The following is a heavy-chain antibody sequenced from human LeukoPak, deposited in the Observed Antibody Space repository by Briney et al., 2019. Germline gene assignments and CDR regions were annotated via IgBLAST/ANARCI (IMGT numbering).Heavy chain of an antibody. CDR1: GFTFSTHW. V-gene: IGHV3-74*01. D-gene: IGHD3-22*01. Sequence: PGGSLRLSCAASGFTFSTHWMHWVHQVPGRGPVWVSRADGGGSSTSYADSVKGRFSISRDNAKSTLYLQMNGLRAEDTAVYYCARGPGSSGGAYVGDYWGHGTLVTVSS. J-gene: IGHJ4*01. CDR3: ARGPGSSGGAYVGDY. CDR2: ADGGGSST.